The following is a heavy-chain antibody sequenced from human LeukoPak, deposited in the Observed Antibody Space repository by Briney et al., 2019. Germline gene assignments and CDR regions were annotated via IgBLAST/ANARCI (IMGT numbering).Heavy chain of an antibody. CDR1: GFTFSDYY. CDR2: ISSSGSTI. V-gene: IGHV3-11*04. CDR3: ASPVYYYDSSGYREEFDY. Sequence: PGGSLRLSCAASGFTFSDYYMSWIRQAPGKGLEWVSYISSSGSTIYYADSVKGRFTISRDNAKNSLYLQMNSLRAEDTAVYYCASPVYYYDSSGYREEFDYWGQGTLVTVSS. J-gene: IGHJ4*02. D-gene: IGHD3-22*01.